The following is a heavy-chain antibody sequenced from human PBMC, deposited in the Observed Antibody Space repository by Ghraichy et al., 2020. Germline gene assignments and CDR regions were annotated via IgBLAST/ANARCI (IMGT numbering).Heavy chain of an antibody. CDR3: ARQWVAAAGPLDY. CDR1: GFTFSSYA. Sequence: LSLTCAASGFTFSSYAMHWVRQAPGKGLEWVAVISYDGSNKYYADSVKGRFTISRDNSKNTLYLQMNSLRAEDTAVYYCARQWVAAAGPLDYWGQGTLVTVSS. J-gene: IGHJ4*02. V-gene: IGHV3-30*04. D-gene: IGHD6-13*01. CDR2: ISYDGSNK.